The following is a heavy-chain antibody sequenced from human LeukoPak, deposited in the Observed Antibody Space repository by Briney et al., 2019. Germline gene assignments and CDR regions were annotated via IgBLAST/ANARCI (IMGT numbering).Heavy chain of an antibody. V-gene: IGHV1-24*01. D-gene: IGHD6-19*01. CDR2: FDPEDGET. CDR3: ALGSSGWYWHWFDP. J-gene: IGHJ5*02. Sequence: ASVTVSCKASGYTFTSYYMHWVRQAPGKGLEWMGGFDPEDGETIYAQKFQGRVTMTEDTSTDTAYMELSSLRSEDTAVYYCALGSSGWYWHWFDPWGQGTLVTVSS. CDR1: GYTFTSYY.